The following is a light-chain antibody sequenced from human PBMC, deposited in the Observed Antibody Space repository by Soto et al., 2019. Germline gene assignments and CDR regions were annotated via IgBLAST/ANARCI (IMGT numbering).Light chain of an antibody. CDR3: SSYTSSSTHNYV. Sequence: QSALTQPASVSGSPGQSITISCTGTSSDVGGYNYVSWYQQHPGKAPKLMIYDVSNRPSGVSNRFSGSKSGNTASLTISGLLAEDEADYYCSSYTSSSTHNYVFGTGTKLTVL. CDR2: DVS. CDR1: SSDVGGYNY. V-gene: IGLV2-14*01. J-gene: IGLJ1*01.